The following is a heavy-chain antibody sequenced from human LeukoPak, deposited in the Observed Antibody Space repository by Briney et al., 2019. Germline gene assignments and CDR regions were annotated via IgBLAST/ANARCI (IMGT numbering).Heavy chain of an antibody. Sequence: PGWSLRLSCAASGFTFSGYWMHWVRQAAGKGLVWVSRINRDATITSYADSVKGRFSISRDNAKNTLCLQMNNLGGEDTAVYCAIMATIAGVDHWGQGTLVTVSS. D-gene: IGHD5-12*01. CDR3: IMATIAGVDH. CDR1: GFTFSGYW. CDR2: INRDATIT. J-gene: IGHJ4*02. V-gene: IGHV3-74*01.